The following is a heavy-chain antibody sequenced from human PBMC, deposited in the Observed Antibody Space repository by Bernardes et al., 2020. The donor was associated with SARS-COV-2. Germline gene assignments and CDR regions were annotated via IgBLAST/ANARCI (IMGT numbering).Heavy chain of an antibody. J-gene: IGHJ5*02. CDR3: ARTFYQERGWWFDL. V-gene: IGHV4-34*01. D-gene: IGHD6-19*01. CDR1: GGSFSGYY. CDR2: IDHGGGT. Sequence: TLSLTCALYGGSFSGYYWSWIRQPPGKGLEWIGEIDHGGGTSYNASLKSRVTISIDKSKNQVSLTLMSLSAADTAFYFCARTFYQERGWWFDLWGQGTLVTVSS.